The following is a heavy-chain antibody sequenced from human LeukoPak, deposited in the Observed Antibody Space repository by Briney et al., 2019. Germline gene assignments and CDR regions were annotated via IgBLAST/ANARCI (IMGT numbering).Heavy chain of an antibody. D-gene: IGHD3-22*01. J-gene: IGHJ4*02. V-gene: IGHV1-69*13. CDR2: IIPIFGTA. Sequence: SVKVSCKASGGTFISYAISWVRQAPGQGLEWMGGIIPIFGTANYAQKFQGRVTITADESTSTAYMELSSLRSEDTAVYYCASFDYYDSSGYVSFDYWGQGTLVTVSS. CDR1: GGTFISYA. CDR3: ASFDYYDSSGYVSFDY.